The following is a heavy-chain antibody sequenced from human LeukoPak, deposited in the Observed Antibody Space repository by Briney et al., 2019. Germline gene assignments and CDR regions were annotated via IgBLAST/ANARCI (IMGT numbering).Heavy chain of an antibody. Sequence: GGSLRLSCAASGFTFSSYGMHWVRQAPGKGLEWVAFIRYDGSNKYYADSVKGRFTISRDNSKNTLYLQMNSLRAEDTAVYYCAKAKTNTIFGVVKIEYYMDVWGKGTTVTVSS. CDR2: IRYDGSNK. D-gene: IGHD3-3*01. J-gene: IGHJ6*03. V-gene: IGHV3-30*02. CDR1: GFTFSSYG. CDR3: AKAKTNTIFGVVKIEYYMDV.